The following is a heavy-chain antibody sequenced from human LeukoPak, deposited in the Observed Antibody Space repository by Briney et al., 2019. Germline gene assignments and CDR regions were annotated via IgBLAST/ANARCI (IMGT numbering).Heavy chain of an antibody. J-gene: IGHJ5*02. Sequence: ASVKVSCKASGYTFTSYGISWVRQAPGQWLEWMGWISAYNGNTNYAQKLQGRVTMTTDTSTSTAYMELSRLRSDDTAVYYCARAIAAAGGWFDPWGQGTLVTVSS. D-gene: IGHD6-13*01. CDR2: ISAYNGNT. CDR3: ARAIAAAGGWFDP. V-gene: IGHV1-18*01. CDR1: GYTFTSYG.